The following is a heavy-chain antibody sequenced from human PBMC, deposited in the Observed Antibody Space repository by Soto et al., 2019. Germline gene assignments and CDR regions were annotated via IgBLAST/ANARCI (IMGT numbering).Heavy chain of an antibody. CDR3: TRGGGWESDY. Sequence: EVQLVESGGNLVQPGGSLRLSCAASGFAFSGFWMTWVRQAPGQGLEWVANIEQDGSEKNYLDSVKGRFTISRDNAKNSLYLQMNSLQVEDTAVHYCTRGGGWESDYWGQGTLVTVSS. J-gene: IGHJ4*02. D-gene: IGHD1-26*01. CDR1: GFAFSGFW. V-gene: IGHV3-7*05. CDR2: IEQDGSEK.